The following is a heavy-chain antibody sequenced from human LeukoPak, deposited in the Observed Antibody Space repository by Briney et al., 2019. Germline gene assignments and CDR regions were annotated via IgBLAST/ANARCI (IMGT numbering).Heavy chain of an antibody. CDR2: IYPGHSDT. CDR3: ARRTRGYLDY. D-gene: IGHD3-10*01. Sequence: GESLKISCKGSGYSFTTYGIVWVRHMPGKGLEWLGLIYPGHSDTRYSPSFQGQVTISADKSTDTAYLYWSSLKASDTAMYFCARRTRGYLDYWGQGTLVTVSS. J-gene: IGHJ4*02. V-gene: IGHV5-51*01. CDR1: GYSFTTYG.